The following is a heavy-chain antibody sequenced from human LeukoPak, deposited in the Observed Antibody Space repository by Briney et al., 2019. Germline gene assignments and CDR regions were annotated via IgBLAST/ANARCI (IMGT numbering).Heavy chain of an antibody. Sequence: SETLSLTCAVYGGSFSDYYWSRIRLPPGKGLEWIGEINHSGSTNYNPSLKSRVTISVDTSKNQFSLRLSSVTAADTAVYYCARRRRPDIVVVVAATPSNWFDPWGQGTLVTVSS. J-gene: IGHJ5*02. CDR3: ARRRRPDIVVVVAATPSNWFDP. D-gene: IGHD2-15*01. CDR2: INHSGST. V-gene: IGHV4-34*01. CDR1: GGSFSDYY.